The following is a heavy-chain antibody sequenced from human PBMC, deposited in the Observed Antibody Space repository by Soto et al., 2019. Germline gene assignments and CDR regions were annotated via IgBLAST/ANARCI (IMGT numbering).Heavy chain of an antibody. Sequence: PVGSLRLSFDASGFAFSIYAIVGVPPTPGKGLEWVSVISGNGAITYYPGSVKGRFTISRDISKNTLFLQMNSLRAEDTAVYYCARLGGYSGYDPFDYWGQGTLVT. V-gene: IGHV3-23*01. CDR2: ISGNGAIT. CDR3: ARLGGYSGYDPFDY. J-gene: IGHJ4*02. D-gene: IGHD5-12*01. CDR1: GFAFSIYA.